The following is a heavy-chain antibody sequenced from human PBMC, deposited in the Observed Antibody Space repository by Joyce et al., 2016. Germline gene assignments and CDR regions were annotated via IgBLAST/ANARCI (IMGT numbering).Heavy chain of an antibody. J-gene: IGHJ4*02. V-gene: IGHV4-39*01. CDR2: VHYSGTT. D-gene: IGHD3-22*01. CDR3: ARPPLHPSSAYDK. Sequence: QLQESGPGLVTPSETLSLTCTVSDASISNNYNYWAWVRQPPGKRLEWIGNVHYSGTTYDNPSLKSRVTISVDPSKKRLSLMLSSVTVADTAYYYCARPPLHPSSAYDKWGQGILVTVS. CDR1: DASISNNYNY.